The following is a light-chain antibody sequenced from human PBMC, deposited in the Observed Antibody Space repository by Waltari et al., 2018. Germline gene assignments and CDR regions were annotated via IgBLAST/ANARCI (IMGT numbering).Light chain of an antibody. J-gene: IGLJ2*01. CDR2: EVS. CDR3: SSYAGSNDPVV. CDR1: SSDVGVYNY. Sequence: QSALTQPPSASGSPGQSVAISCTGTSSDVGVYNYVSWYQQHPGKAPKLIIYEVSKRPSGVPDRFSGSKSGNTASLTVSGLQADDEADFYCSSYAGSNDPVVFGGGTKLTVL. V-gene: IGLV2-8*01.